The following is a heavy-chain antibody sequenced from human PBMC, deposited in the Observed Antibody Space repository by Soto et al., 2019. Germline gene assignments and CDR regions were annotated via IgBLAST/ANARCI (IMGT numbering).Heavy chain of an antibody. J-gene: IGHJ3*02. CDR2: IYYSGST. CDR1: GGSISSGGYY. V-gene: IGHV4-31*03. Sequence: QVQLQESGPGLVKPSQTLSLTCTVSGGSISSGGYYWSWIRQHPGKGLEWIGYIYYSGSTYYNPYLKSRVTISVDTSKNQFSLKLSSVTAADTAVYYCASHYYDSSADAFDIWGQGTMVTVSS. CDR3: ASHYYDSSADAFDI. D-gene: IGHD3-22*01.